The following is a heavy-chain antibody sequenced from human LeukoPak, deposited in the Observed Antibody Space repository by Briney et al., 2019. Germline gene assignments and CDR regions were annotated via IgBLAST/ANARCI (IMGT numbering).Heavy chain of an antibody. CDR1: GGSITSSNW. D-gene: IGHD3-10*01. CDR3: ASLSLVRGVIRRGSWFDP. Sequence: PSETLSLTCAVSGGSITSSNWWSWGRQPPGKGLEGIGEIYHSVTTNYNPSLKSRVTISLDTSNSQFSLTLYSVIAADPAVYYCASLSLVRGVIRRGSWFDPWGQGTLVTVSS. CDR2: IYHSVTT. V-gene: IGHV4-4*02. J-gene: IGHJ5*02.